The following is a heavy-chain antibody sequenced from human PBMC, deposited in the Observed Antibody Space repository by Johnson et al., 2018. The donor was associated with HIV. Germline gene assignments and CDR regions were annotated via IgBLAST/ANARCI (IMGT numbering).Heavy chain of an antibody. CDR3: ARLIVGAPGAFDI. CDR2: INSDGSST. V-gene: IGHV3-74*02. Sequence: VQLVESGGGVVQPGRSLRLSCAASGFTFSSYWMHWVRQAPGQGLVWVSRINSDGSSTTYADSVKGRFTISRDNAKNSLYLQMNSLRAEDTAVYYCARLIVGAPGAFDIWGQGTMVTVSS. D-gene: IGHD1-26*01. J-gene: IGHJ3*02. CDR1: GFTFSSYW.